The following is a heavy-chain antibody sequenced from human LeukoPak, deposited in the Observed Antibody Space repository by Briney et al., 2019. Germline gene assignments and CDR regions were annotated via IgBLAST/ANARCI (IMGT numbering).Heavy chain of an antibody. CDR1: GGSFSGYY. CDR2: INHSGST. Sequence: PSETLSFTCAVYGGSFSGYYWSWIRQPPGKGLEWIGEINHSGSTNYNPSLKSRVTISVDTSKNQFSLKLSSVTAADTAVYYCARTRGYSYGYRAQYYFDYWGQGTLVTVSS. V-gene: IGHV4-34*01. D-gene: IGHD5-18*01. J-gene: IGHJ4*02. CDR3: ARTRGYSYGYRAQYYFDY.